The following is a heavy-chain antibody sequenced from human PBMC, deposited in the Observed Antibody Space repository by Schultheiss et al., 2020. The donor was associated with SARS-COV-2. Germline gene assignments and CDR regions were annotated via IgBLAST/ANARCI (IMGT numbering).Heavy chain of an antibody. CDR2: ISHSGST. CDR3: ARDGGVAHP. V-gene: IGHV4-4*02. CDR1: GASIRSDDW. J-gene: IGHJ5*02. Sequence: SETLSLTCAVSGASIRSDDWWTWVRQPPGKGLEWIGEISHSGSTNFHPSLKSRVTISVDTSKNQFSLKLSSVTAADTAVYYCARDGGVAHPWGQGTLVTVSS. D-gene: IGHD2-8*02.